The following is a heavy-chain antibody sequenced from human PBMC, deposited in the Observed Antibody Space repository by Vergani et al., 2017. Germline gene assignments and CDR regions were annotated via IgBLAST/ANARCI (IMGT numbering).Heavy chain of an antibody. CDR1: GFTFSSYW. D-gene: IGHD3-9*01. CDR2: INSDGSRT. J-gene: IGHJ1*01. Sequence: EVQLVESGGGLVQPGGSLRLSCAASGFTFSSYWMHWVRPAPGKGLVWVSRINSDGSRTSYADSVKGRFTISRDNAKNTRYLQMNSLRAEDTAVYYCARDGSYYILTDYYNREYFQHWGQGTLVTVSS. V-gene: IGHV3-74*01. CDR3: ARDGSYYILTDYYNREYFQH.